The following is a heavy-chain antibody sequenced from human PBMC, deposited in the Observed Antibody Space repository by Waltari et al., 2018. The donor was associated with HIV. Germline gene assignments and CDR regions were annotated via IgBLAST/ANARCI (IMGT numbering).Heavy chain of an antibody. V-gene: IGHV4-59*01. CDR3: ARCLWFGGEYGMDV. CDR2: IYYSGST. CDR1: GGSISSYY. J-gene: IGHJ6*02. D-gene: IGHD3-10*01. Sequence: QVQLQESGPGLVKPSETLSLTCTVPGGSISSYYWIWTRQPPGKGLEWIGYIYYSGSTNYNPSLKSRVTISVDTSKNQFSLKLSSVTAADTAVYYCARCLWFGGEYGMDVWGQGTTVTVSS.